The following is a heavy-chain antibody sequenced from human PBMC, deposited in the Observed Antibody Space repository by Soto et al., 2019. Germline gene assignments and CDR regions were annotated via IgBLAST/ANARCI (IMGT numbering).Heavy chain of an antibody. V-gene: IGHV3-11*01. CDR2: VSSSGSTI. Sequence: LRLSCAASGFTFSDYYMSWIRQAPGKGLEWVSYVSSSGSTIYYADSVKGRFTISRDNAKNSLYLQMNSLRAEDTAVYYCARDWVPSSYSSGGDYYYGMDVWGQGTTVTVSS. J-gene: IGHJ6*02. D-gene: IGHD6-19*01. CDR3: ARDWVPSSYSSGGDYYYGMDV. CDR1: GFTFSDYY.